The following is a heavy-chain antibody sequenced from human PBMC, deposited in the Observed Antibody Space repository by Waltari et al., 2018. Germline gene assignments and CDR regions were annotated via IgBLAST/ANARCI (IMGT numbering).Heavy chain of an antibody. CDR2: IGNDETSI. CDR1: GFRFSNYW. CDR3: ARLAPRTYRSPVPGRHYYYGMDV. V-gene: IGHV3-74*01. J-gene: IGHJ6*02. D-gene: IGHD3-10*01. Sequence: EERLLESGGGLVQPGDSLRLSCAGSGFRFSNYWMNWVRQAPGKGLVCVARIGNDETSISYADAVKGRLTISRDNAKNTVYLQMKRLRVEDTAVYYCARLAPRTYRSPVPGRHYYYGMDVWGQGTTVTVSS.